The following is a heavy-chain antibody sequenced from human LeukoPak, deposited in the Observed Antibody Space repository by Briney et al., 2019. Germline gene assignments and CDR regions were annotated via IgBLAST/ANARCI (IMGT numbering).Heavy chain of an antibody. CDR3: AKDWSGYDYVWGSYLNYFDY. CDR1: GFTYSSYA. D-gene: IGHD3-16*02. Sequence: GGSLRLSCAASGFTYSSYAMSWVRQAPGKGLEWVSAISGSGGSTYYADSVKGRFTISRDNSKNTLYLQMNSLRAEDTAVYYCAKDWSGYDYVWGSYLNYFDYGGQGTLVTVSS. J-gene: IGHJ4*02. V-gene: IGHV3-23*01. CDR2: ISGSGGST.